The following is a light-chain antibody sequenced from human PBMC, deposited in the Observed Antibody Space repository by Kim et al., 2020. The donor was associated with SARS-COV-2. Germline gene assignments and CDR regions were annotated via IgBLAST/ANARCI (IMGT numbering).Light chain of an antibody. CDR3: QSYDSSNHVV. CDR1: SGSIASNY. V-gene: IGLV6-57*03. Sequence: TVTISCTRSSGSIASNYVQCYQQRPGSAPTTVIYEDNQRPSGVPDRFSGSIDSSSNSASLTISGLKTEDEADYYCQSYDSSNHVVFGGGTQLTVL. J-gene: IGLJ2*01. CDR2: EDN.